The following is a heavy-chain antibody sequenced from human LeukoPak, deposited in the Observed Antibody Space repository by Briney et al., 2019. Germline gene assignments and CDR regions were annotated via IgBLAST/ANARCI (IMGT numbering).Heavy chain of an antibody. J-gene: IGHJ5*02. V-gene: IGHV4-34*01. D-gene: IGHD6-6*01. CDR1: GGSFSGYY. CDR3: ARKRIAARPQSWFDP. Sequence: PSETLSLTCAVYGGSFSGYYWSWIRQPPGKGLEWIGEINHSGSTNYNPSLKRRVTISVDTSKNQFSLKLSSVTAADTAVYYCARKRIAARPQSWFDPWGQGTLVTVSS. CDR2: INHSGST.